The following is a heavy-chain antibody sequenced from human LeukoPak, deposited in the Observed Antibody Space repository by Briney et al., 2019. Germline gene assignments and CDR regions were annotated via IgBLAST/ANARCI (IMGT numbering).Heavy chain of an antibody. CDR2: IRYDGSNK. CDR1: GFTFSSYG. CDR3: ARGLLWFGELVDF. J-gene: IGHJ4*02. Sequence: PGGSLRLSCAASGFTFSSYGMHWVRQAPGKGLEWVAFIRYDGSNKYYADSVKGRFTISRDNSKNTLYLQMNSLRADDTAVYYCARGLLWFGELVDFWGQGTLVSVSS. V-gene: IGHV3-30*02. D-gene: IGHD3-10*01.